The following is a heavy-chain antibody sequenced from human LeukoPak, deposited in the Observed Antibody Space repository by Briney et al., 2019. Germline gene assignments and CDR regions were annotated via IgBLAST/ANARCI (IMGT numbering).Heavy chain of an antibody. J-gene: IGHJ6*02. CDR1: GFTFTSYW. Sequence: GGSLRLSCAASGFTFTSYWMSWVRQAPGKGLEWVANIKQDGGEKYYVDAAKGRFTISRDNAKNSMYLQMNSLRGEDTAVYYCARGEFAWIQGSYGMNVWGRGTTVTVS. CDR2: IKQDGGEK. V-gene: IGHV3-7*01. D-gene: IGHD5-18*01. CDR3: ARGEFAWIQGSYGMNV.